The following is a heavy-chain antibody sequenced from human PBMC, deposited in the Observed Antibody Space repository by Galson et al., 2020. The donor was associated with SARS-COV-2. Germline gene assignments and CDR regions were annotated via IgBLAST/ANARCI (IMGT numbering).Heavy chain of an antibody. J-gene: IGHJ5*02. CDR2: IIAYSGNR. Sequence: ASVKVSCKTSGYTFSNYGISWVRQAPGRGLEWMGWIIAYSGNRKYAQNLQGRVTITTDKSTTTVFMELRSLRSDDTAMYYCARDAEWFDIWGQRTLVTV. V-gene: IGHV1-18*01. CDR1: GYTFSNYG. CDR3: ARDAEWFDI.